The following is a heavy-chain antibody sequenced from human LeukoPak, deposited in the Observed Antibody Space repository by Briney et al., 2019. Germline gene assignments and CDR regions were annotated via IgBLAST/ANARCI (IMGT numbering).Heavy chain of an antibody. J-gene: IGHJ4*02. CDR2: ISGSGRTI. D-gene: IGHD3-9*01. CDR3: ATDLLTYDRFDY. V-gene: IGHV3-48*03. CDR1: GFTVSSYE. Sequence: GGSLRLAWAASGFTVSSYEMSWVRQAPGKGLEWVSYISGSGRTIYYADSVKVRFNISRDNAKTSLYLQMNSLRAEDTAVYYCATDLLTYDRFDYWGQGTLVTVSS.